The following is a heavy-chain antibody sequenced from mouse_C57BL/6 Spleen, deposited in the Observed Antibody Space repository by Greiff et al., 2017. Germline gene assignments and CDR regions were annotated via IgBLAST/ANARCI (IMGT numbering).Heavy chain of an antibody. CDR2: ISGGGGNT. J-gene: IGHJ1*03. D-gene: IGHD2-4*01. V-gene: IGHV5-9*01. CDR1: GFTFSSYT. Sequence: EVMLVESGGGLVKPGGSLKLSCAASGFTFSSYTMSWVRQTPEKRLEWVATISGGGGNTYYPDSVKGRFTISRDNAKNTLYLQMSSLRSEDTALYYCARHDYDGYFDVWGTGTTVTVSS. CDR3: ARHDYDGYFDV.